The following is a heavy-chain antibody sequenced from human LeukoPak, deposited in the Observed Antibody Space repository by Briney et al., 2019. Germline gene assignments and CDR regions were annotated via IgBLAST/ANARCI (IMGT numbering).Heavy chain of an antibody. J-gene: IGHJ5*02. CDR3: ARVGQRDFWSGYSNWFDP. CDR1: GGSFSGYY. V-gene: IGHV4-34*01. CDR2: INHSGST. Sequence: SETLSLTCAVYGGSFSGYYWSWIRQPPGKGLEWIGEINHSGSTNYNPSLESRVTISVDTSKNQFSLKLSSVTAADTAVYYCARVGQRDFWSGYSNWFDPWGQGTLVTVSS. D-gene: IGHD3-3*01.